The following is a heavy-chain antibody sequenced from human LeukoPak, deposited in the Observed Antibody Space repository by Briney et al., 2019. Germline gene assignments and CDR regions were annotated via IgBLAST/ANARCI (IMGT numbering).Heavy chain of an antibody. CDR1: GYSISSGYY. CDR2: IYYSGST. Sequence: PSETLSLTCAVSGYSISSGYYWSWIRQPPGKGLEWIGHIYYSGSTNYNPSLKSRVTISVDTSKNQFSLKLSSVTAADTAVYYCAREGAYYFDYWGQGTLVTVSS. J-gene: IGHJ4*02. CDR3: AREGAYYFDY. V-gene: IGHV4-59*01.